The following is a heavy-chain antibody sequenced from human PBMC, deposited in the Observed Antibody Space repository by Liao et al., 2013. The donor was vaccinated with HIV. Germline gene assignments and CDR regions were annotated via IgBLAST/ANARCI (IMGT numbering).Heavy chain of an antibody. J-gene: IGHJ6*03. V-gene: IGHV4-34*01. CDR3: VRMNLSLSPRYYYYYMDV. CDR1: GGSFSGYY. CDR2: INHSGST. Sequence: QVQLQQWGAGLLKPSETLSLTCAVYGGSFSGYYWSWIRQPPGKGLEWIGEINHSGSTNYNPSLKSRVAISLDKSKKQFSLSLSSVTAADTAIYYCVRMNLSLSPRYYYYYMDVWAKGPRSPSP. D-gene: IGHD1-14*01.